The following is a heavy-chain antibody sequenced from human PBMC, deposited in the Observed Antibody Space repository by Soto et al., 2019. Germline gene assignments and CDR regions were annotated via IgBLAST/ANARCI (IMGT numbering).Heavy chain of an antibody. Sequence: EVQLLESGGTLVQPGGSLRLSCAASGITFSSQAMSWVRQAPGKGLEWVSGISGSDGDTYYADSVKGRFTISRDNSKNTLYLQMNSLRAEDTAVYYCAKTVNGDYSPSLYYFDYWGQGTLVTVSS. V-gene: IGHV3-23*01. D-gene: IGHD4-17*01. CDR3: AKTVNGDYSPSLYYFDY. CDR2: ISGSDGDT. J-gene: IGHJ4*02. CDR1: GITFSSQA.